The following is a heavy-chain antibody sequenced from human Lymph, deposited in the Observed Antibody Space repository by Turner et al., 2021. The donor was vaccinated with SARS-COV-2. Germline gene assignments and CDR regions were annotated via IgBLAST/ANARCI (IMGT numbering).Heavy chain of an antibody. J-gene: IGHJ6*02. D-gene: IGHD3-3*01. Sequence: QVQLVQSGAEVTKPGASVKVSCKASGYTFTGSYMHWVRQAPGQGLEWMGWINPNSGGTNDAQKFQGRVTMTRDTSISAAYMELSRLRSDDTAVYYCARDVERYNDFWSGYSGGYGMDVWGQGTTVTVSS. CDR1: GYTFTGSY. CDR2: INPNSGGT. CDR3: ARDVERYNDFWSGYSGGYGMDV. V-gene: IGHV1-2*02.